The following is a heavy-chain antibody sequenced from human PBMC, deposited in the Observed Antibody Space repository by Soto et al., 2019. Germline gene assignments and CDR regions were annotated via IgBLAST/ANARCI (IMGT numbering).Heavy chain of an antibody. J-gene: IGHJ5*02. V-gene: IGHV1-46*03. D-gene: IGHD3-10*01. CDR1: GYTFTSYY. CDR2: INPSGGST. CDR3: ARPHITMVRGVPNWFDP. Sequence: GASVKVSCKASGYTFTSYYMHWVRQAPGQGLEWMGIINPSGGSTSYAQKFQGRVTMTRDTSTSTVYMELSSLRSEDTAVYYCARPHITMVRGVPNWFDPWGQGTLVTVSS.